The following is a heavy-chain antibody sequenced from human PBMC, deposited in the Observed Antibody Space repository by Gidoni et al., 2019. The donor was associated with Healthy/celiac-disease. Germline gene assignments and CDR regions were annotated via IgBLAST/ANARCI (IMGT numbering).Heavy chain of an antibody. CDR3: ARNARDCSGGSCYTSYYYYMDV. CDR1: GGSISSSNW. J-gene: IGHJ6*03. CDR2: IYHGGST. D-gene: IGHD2-15*01. Sequence: QVQLQESGPGLVKPSGTLCLTCAVSGGSISSSNWWSWVRQPPGKGLEWIGEIYHGGSTNYNPSLKSRVTISVDKSTNQFSLKLSSVTAADTAVYYCARNARDCSGGSCYTSYYYYMDVWGKGTTVTVSS. V-gene: IGHV4-4*02.